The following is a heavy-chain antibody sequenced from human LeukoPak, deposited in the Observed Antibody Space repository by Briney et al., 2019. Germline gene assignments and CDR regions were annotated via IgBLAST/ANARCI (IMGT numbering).Heavy chain of an antibody. V-gene: IGHV4-30-2*01. D-gene: IGHD2-21*02. Sequence: SQTLSLTCTVSGGSISSSGYSWSWIRQPPGKGLEWIGYIHHTGSTYYNPSLKSRVTISVDRSKNQFSLKLSSVTAADTAMYFCARTPTYCGGDCYYFDPWGQGTLVTVSS. CDR1: GGSISSSGYS. CDR2: IHHTGST. CDR3: ARTPTYCGGDCYYFDP. J-gene: IGHJ5*02.